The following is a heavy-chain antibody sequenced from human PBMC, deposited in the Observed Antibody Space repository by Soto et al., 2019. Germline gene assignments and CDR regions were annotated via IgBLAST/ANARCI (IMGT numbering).Heavy chain of an antibody. CDR3: ARDNYYYGSGSLGY. J-gene: IGHJ4*02. Sequence: ASVKVSCKASGYTFTGYYMHWVRQAPGQGLEWMGWINPNSGGTNYAQKFQGRVTMTRDTSISTAYMELSRLRSDDTAVYYCARDNYYYGSGSLGYWGQGPLVTVSS. CDR1: GYTFTGYY. V-gene: IGHV1-2*02. D-gene: IGHD3-10*01. CDR2: INPNSGGT.